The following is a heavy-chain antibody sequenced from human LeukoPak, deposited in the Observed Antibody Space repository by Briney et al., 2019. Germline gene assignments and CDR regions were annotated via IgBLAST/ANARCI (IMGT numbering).Heavy chain of an antibody. V-gene: IGHV3-11*04. CDR1: GFTFSDYY. D-gene: IGHD6-13*01. J-gene: IGHJ3*02. Sequence: GGSLRLSCAASGFTFSDYYMSWIRQAPGKGLEWVSYISSSGSTIYYADSVKGRFTISRDNAKNSLYLQMNSLRAEDTAVYYCARDPSFSSSWYGNHAFDIWGQGTMVTVSS. CDR2: ISSSGSTI. CDR3: ARDPSFSSSWYGNHAFDI.